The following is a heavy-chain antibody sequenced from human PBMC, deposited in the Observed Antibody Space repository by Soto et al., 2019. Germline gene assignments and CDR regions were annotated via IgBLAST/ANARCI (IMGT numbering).Heavy chain of an antibody. Sequence: GGSLRLSCAASGFTFSSYAMSWVRQAPGKGLEWVSAISGSGGSTYFPDSVKGRFTISRDNSKNTLYLQMNSLRAEDTAVYYCAKLFTMIVVVKYYFDYWGQGTLVTVSS. CDR1: GFTFSSYA. CDR3: AKLFTMIVVVKYYFDY. V-gene: IGHV3-23*01. D-gene: IGHD3-22*01. CDR2: ISGSGGST. J-gene: IGHJ4*02.